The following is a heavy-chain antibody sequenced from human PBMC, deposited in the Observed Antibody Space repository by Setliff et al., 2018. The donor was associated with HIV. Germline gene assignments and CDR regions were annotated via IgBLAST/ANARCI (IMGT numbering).Heavy chain of an antibody. CDR3: ARHGKDKGSGSYYRPPNYYYYYMDV. V-gene: IGHV4-39*01. Sequence: PSETLSLTCTISGDSINRCGHVWGWIRQPPGKTLEWIGNIDCGSIYYNASVQSRLTISIDMSKNQFSLRLNSVTAADTAVYHCARHGKDKGSGSYYRPPNYYYYYMDVWGKGTTVTVSS. CDR1: GDSINRCGHV. D-gene: IGHD3-10*01. CDR2: IDCGSI. J-gene: IGHJ6*03.